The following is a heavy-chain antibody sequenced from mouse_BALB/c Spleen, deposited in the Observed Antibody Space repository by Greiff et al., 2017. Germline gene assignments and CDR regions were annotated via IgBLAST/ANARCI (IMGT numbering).Heavy chain of an antibody. CDR2: ISSGGSYT. CDR1: GFTFSSYA. Sequence: EVKLVESGGGLVKPGGSLKLSCAASGFTFSSYAMSWVRQTPEKRLEWVATISSGGSYTYYPDSVKGRFTISRDNAKNTLYLQMSSLRSEDTAMYYCARQGEYYYGSSFYFDYWGQGTTLTVSS. J-gene: IGHJ2*01. CDR3: ARQGEYYYGSSFYFDY. D-gene: IGHD1-1*01. V-gene: IGHV5-9-3*01.